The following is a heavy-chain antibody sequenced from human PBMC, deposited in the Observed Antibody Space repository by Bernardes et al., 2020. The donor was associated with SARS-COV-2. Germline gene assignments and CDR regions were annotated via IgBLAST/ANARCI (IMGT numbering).Heavy chain of an antibody. CDR3: ARTYCSSTSCYRTDWYFDL. CDR1: GYTFTGYY. Sequence: ASMKVSCKASGYTFTGYYMHWVRQAPGQGLEWMGWINPNSGGTNYAQKFQGRVTMTRDTSISTAYMELSRLRSDDTAVYYCARTYCSSTSCYRTDWYFDLWGRGTLVTVSS. J-gene: IGHJ2*01. V-gene: IGHV1-2*02. D-gene: IGHD2-2*02. CDR2: INPNSGGT.